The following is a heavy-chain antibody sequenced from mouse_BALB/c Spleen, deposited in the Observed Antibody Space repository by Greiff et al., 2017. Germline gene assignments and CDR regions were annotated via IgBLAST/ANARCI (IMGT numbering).Heavy chain of an antibody. D-gene: IGHD3-1*01. CDR3: ARDRGLGLPVAY. CDR2: IWAGGST. CDR1: GFSLTSYG. V-gene: IGHV2-9*02. J-gene: IGHJ3*01. Sequence: QVQLKQSGPGLVAPSQSLSITCIVSGFSLTSYGVHWVRQPPGKGLEWLGVIWAGGSTNYNSALMSRLSISKDNSKSQVFLKMNSLQTDDTAMYYCARDRGLGLPVAYWGQGTLVTVSA.